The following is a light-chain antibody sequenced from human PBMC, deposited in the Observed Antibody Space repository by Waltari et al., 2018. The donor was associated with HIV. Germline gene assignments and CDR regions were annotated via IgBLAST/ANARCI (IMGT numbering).Light chain of an antibody. CDR1: SSNIGSNS. V-gene: IGLV1-44*01. Sequence: QSVLTQPPSASGTPGHRVTISCSGSSSNIGSNSVTWYQHIPGTAPKVLMYSNNQRPSGVPERFSGSKSGTSASLAISGLQSEDEADYYCAAWDDSLNGPLFGGGTKLTVL. CDR2: SNN. J-gene: IGLJ3*02. CDR3: AAWDDSLNGPL.